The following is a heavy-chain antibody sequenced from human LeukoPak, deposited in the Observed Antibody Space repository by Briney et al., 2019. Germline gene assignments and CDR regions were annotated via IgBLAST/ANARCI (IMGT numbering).Heavy chain of an antibody. D-gene: IGHD6-13*01. Sequence: GASEKVSCKASGYTFTGYYIHWVRQAPGQGLEWMGWINPNSGGTNYAQKFQGRVTMTRDTSISTAYMELSRLRSDDTAVYYCARDQRVAAAELYYYYGMDVWGQGTTVTVSS. J-gene: IGHJ6*02. CDR3: ARDQRVAAAELYYYYGMDV. V-gene: IGHV1-2*02. CDR2: INPNSGGT. CDR1: GYTFTGYY.